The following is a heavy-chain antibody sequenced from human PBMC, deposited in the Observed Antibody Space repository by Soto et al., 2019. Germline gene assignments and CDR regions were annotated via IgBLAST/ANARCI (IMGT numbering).Heavy chain of an antibody. V-gene: IGHV1-46*03. D-gene: IGHD1-26*01. J-gene: IGHJ4*02. CDR2: INPTGGST. CDR3: ARGRTWDKLPSDY. CDR1: GYTFTSYY. Sequence: QVQLVQSGAEVKKPGASVKVSCKASGYTFTSYYIHWVRQAPGQGLEWMGLINPTGGSTTYAQRFQGRVTVTRDTSTSTVYMELSSLRSEDTAVYYCARGRTWDKLPSDYWGQGTLVTVSS.